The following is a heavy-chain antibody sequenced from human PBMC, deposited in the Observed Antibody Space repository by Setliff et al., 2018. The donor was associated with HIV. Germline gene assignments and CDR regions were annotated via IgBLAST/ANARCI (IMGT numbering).Heavy chain of an antibody. CDR3: ARHSSYYGNHDY. CDR2: IYYSGST. D-gene: IGHD1-26*01. V-gene: IGHV4-39*01. CDR1: GGSISSSSYY. J-gene: IGHJ4*02. Sequence: SETLSLTCTVSGGSISSSSYYWGWIRQPPGKGLEWIGSIYYSGSTYYNPSLKSRVTISVDTSKNQFSLKLSSVTAADTAIYYCARHSSYYGNHDYWGQGTLVTVLL.